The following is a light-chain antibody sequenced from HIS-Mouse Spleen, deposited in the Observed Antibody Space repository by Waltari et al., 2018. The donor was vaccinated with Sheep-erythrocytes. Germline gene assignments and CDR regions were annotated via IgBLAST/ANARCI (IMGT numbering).Light chain of an antibody. V-gene: IGLV1-44*01. J-gene: IGLJ2*01. CDR2: SNN. CDR1: SSNIGSNT. Sequence: GQRVTISCSGSSSNIGSNTVNWYQQLPGTAPKLLIYSNNQRPSGVPDRFSGSKSGTSASLASGGLQSEDEADYYCAAWDDSLNGVVFGGGTKLTVL. CDR3: AAWDDSLNGVV.